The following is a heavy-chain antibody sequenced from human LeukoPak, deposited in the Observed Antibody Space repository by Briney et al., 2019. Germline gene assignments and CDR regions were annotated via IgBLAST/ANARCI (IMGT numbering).Heavy chain of an antibody. J-gene: IGHJ5*02. V-gene: IGHV4-39*07. CDR3: ARIIRGEARINWFDP. D-gene: IGHD3-10*01. Sequence: SETLSLTCTVSGGSISSSSYYWGWIRQPPGKGLEWIGSIYYSGSTYYNPSLKSRVTISVDTSKNQFSLKLSSVTAADTAVYYCARIIRGEARINWFDPWGQGTLVTVSS. CDR2: IYYSGST. CDR1: GGSISSSSYY.